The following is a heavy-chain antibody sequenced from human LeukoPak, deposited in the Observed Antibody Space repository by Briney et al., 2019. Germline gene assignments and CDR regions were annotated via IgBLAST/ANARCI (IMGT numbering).Heavy chain of an antibody. V-gene: IGHV4-59*08. CDR1: GGSISSYY. J-gene: IGHJ4*02. CDR3: AGHRRLADFDY. Sequence: SETLSLTCTVSGGSISSYYWSWIRQPPGKGLEWIGYIYNSGSTNNPSLKSRVTISEDTSKSQFSLKLSSVTAADTAVYYCAGHRRLADFDYWGQGTLVTVPS. D-gene: IGHD3-9*01. CDR2: IYNSGST.